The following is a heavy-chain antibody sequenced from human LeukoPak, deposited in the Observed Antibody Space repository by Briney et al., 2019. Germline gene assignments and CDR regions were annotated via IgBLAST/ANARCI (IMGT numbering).Heavy chain of an antibody. CDR3: ARDGVRDGLYFDY. D-gene: IGHD5-24*01. CDR1: GFTFSSYG. V-gene: IGHV3-30*03. CDR2: ISYDGSNK. J-gene: IGHJ4*02. Sequence: GGSLRLSCAASGFTFSSYGMHWVRQAPGKGLEWVAVISYDGSNKYYADSVKGRFTISRDNSKNTLYPQMNSLRAEDTAVYYCARDGVRDGLYFDYWGQGTLVTVSA.